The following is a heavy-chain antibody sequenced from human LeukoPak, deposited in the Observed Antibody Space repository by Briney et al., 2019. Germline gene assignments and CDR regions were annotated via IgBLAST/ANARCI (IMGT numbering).Heavy chain of an antibody. CDR2: IYSGGST. D-gene: IGHD6-13*01. V-gene: IGHV3-66*01. CDR3: ARGGERLAATRY. Sequence: TGGSLRLSCAASGFTVTNNYMSWVRQAPGKGLEWVSVIYSGGSTYYSDSVKGRFTISTDNSKNTLYLQMNSLRAEDTAVYYCARGGERLAATRYWGQGTLVTVSS. CDR1: GFTVTNNY. J-gene: IGHJ4*02.